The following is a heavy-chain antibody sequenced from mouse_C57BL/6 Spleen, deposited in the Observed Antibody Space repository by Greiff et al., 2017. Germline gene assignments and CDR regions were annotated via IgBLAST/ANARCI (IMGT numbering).Heavy chain of an antibody. J-gene: IGHJ3*01. CDR2: IDPEDDDT. CDR3: TTDYGSSPAWFAY. CDR1: GFNIKDYY. V-gene: IGHV14-1*01. Sequence: EVQLQQSGAELVRPGASVKLSCTASGFNIKDYYMHWVKQRPEQGLEWIGRIDPEDDDTEYAPKFQGKATMTADTSSNTAYLQLSSLTSEDTAVYYCTTDYGSSPAWFAYWGQGTLVTVSA. D-gene: IGHD1-1*01.